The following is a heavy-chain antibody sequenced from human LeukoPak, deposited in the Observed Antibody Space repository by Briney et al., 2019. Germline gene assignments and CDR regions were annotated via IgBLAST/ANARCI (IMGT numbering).Heavy chain of an antibody. CDR1: GGSITSYY. Sequence: PSETLSLTCTVSGGSITSYYWSCIRQPAGKGLEWIGRIQTSGSTNYSPSLKSRVTMSIDTSKTQFSLNLSSVTAADTAVYYCVRETTRYFDYWGQGTLVTVSS. J-gene: IGHJ4*02. D-gene: IGHD1-1*01. CDR2: IQTSGST. V-gene: IGHV4-4*07. CDR3: VRETTRYFDY.